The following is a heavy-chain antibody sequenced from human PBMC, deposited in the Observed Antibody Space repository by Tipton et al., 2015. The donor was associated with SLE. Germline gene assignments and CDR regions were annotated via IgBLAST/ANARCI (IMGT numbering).Heavy chain of an antibody. Sequence: TLSLTCAVSGGSISSSNWWSWVRQPPGKGLEWIGEIYHSGSTNYNPSLKSRVTISVDKSKNQFSLKLSSVTAADTAVYYCASSPLGPSGASKAFDIWGQGTMVPVSS. J-gene: IGHJ3*02. V-gene: IGHV4-4*02. CDR1: GGSISSSNW. D-gene: IGHD7-27*01. CDR3: ASSPLGPSGASKAFDI. CDR2: IYHSGST.